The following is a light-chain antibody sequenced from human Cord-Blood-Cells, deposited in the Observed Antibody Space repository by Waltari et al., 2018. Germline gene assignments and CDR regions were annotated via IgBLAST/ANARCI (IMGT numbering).Light chain of an antibody. CDR1: SSDVGSYNL. CDR2: EGS. CDR3: CSYAGSSTFEGG. Sequence: QSALTQPASVSGSPGQSITISCTGTSSDVGSYNLVSWYQQPPGKAPKLMIYEGSKRHSGVSNRFSGSKSGNTASLTSSGRQAEDEADYYGCSYAGSSTFEGGFGGGTKLTVL. V-gene: IGLV2-23*03. J-gene: IGLJ3*02.